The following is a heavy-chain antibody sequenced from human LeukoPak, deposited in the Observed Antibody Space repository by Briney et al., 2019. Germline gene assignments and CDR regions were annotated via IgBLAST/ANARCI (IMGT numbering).Heavy chain of an antibody. CDR2: ITWNGDKT. CDR1: GFKFDDYD. V-gene: IGHV3-20*04. D-gene: IGHD3-10*01. Sequence: GGSLRLSCTASGFKFDDYDMSWVRQVPGKGLEWVSGITWNGDKTGYADSVKGRFTISRDQSKNTLYVQMNSLRAEDTAIYYCAKSAGDYYYYYMDVWGKGTTVTVSS. CDR3: AKSAGDYYYYYMDV. J-gene: IGHJ6*03.